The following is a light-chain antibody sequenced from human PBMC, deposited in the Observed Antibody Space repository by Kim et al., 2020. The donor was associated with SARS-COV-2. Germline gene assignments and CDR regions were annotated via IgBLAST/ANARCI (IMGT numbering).Light chain of an antibody. CDR3: QTWGPGIRV. CDR2: VDRDGRY. V-gene: IGLV4-69*02. Sequence: VQLTCTRSSRYSDFVIAWLQQRPEKSPRYLMRVDRDGRYIKGDGIPDRFSGSSSGAERYLTISSLQSDDEADYYCQTWGPGIRVFGGGTKLTVL. CDR1: SRYSDFV. J-gene: IGLJ3*02.